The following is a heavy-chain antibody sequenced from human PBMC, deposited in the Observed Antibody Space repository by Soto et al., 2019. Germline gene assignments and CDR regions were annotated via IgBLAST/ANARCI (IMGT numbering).Heavy chain of an antibody. D-gene: IGHD1-1*01. Sequence: GGSLRLSCAASGFTFSSYGMHWVRQAPGKGLEWVAVISYDGSNKYYADSVKGRFTISRDNSKNTLYLQMNSLRAEDTAVYYCAKDSTTGGNDAFDIWGQGTMVTVSS. J-gene: IGHJ3*02. V-gene: IGHV3-30*18. CDR1: GFTFSSYG. CDR2: ISYDGSNK. CDR3: AKDSTTGGNDAFDI.